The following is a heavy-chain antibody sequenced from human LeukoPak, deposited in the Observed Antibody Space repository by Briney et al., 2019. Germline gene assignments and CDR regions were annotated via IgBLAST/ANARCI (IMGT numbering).Heavy chain of an antibody. Sequence: GGSLRLSCAASGFTFSSYEMNWVRQAPGKGLEWVSYISSIGSTIYYADSVKGRFTISRDNAKNSLYLQMNSLRAEDTAVYYCARAEYIEADYYYYYYMDVWGKGTTVTVSS. CDR2: ISSIGSTI. J-gene: IGHJ6*03. CDR1: GFTFSSYE. D-gene: IGHD5-12*01. CDR3: ARAEYIEADYYYYYYMDV. V-gene: IGHV3-48*03.